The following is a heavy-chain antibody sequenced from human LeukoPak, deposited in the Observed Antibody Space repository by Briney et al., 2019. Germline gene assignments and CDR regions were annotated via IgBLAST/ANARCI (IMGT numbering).Heavy chain of an antibody. CDR2: ISYDGSNK. Sequence: GGSLRLSCAASGFTFSSYGMHWVRQAPGKGLEWVAVISYDGSNKYYADSVKGRFTISRDNSKNTLYLQMNSLRAEDTAVYYCARDGSSWYKALYYFDYWGQGTLVTVSS. CDR1: GFTFSSYG. V-gene: IGHV3-30*03. D-gene: IGHD6-13*01. J-gene: IGHJ4*02. CDR3: ARDGSSWYKALYYFDY.